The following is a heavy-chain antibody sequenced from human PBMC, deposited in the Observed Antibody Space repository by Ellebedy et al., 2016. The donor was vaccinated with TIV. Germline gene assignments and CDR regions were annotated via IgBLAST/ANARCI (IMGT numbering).Heavy chain of an antibody. Sequence: PGGSLRLSCMGSGYNFNSYWIGWVRQMPGRGLEWMGSIYPGDSDTRHSPSLRGQVTMSADKSVSTAHLQWSSLRASDSAMYYCARQRGMSMDAFDVWGQGTMVTVSS. CDR3: ARQRGMSMDAFDV. V-gene: IGHV5-51*01. D-gene: IGHD1-26*01. CDR1: GYNFNSYW. J-gene: IGHJ3*01. CDR2: IYPGDSDT.